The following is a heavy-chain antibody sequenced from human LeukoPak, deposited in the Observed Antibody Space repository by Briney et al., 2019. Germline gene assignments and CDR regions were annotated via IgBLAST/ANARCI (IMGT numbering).Heavy chain of an antibody. D-gene: IGHD5-24*01. V-gene: IGHV4-59*01. CDR1: GGSLSAYY. J-gene: IGHJ4*02. CDR2: VYHSGRT. Sequence: SETLSLTCTVSGGSLSAYYWNWIRQTPGKGLEWIGYVYHSGRTYYNPSLKGRLTMSVDTSMNQFSLRLNSVTAADTAVYYCARDPDGYKFFDYWGRGSPVTVSS. CDR3: ARDPDGYKFFDY.